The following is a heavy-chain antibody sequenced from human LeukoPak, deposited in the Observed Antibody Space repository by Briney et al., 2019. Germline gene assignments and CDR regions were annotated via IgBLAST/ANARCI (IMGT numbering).Heavy chain of an antibody. V-gene: IGHV3-53*01. D-gene: IGHD3-22*01. CDR2: IYNGGGV. CDR3: ARSDESRDWDFDL. Sequence: GGSLRLSCAASGFTFTTNFMHWVRQAPGKGLEWVSVIYNGGGVRYADSVQGRFTISRDVSKSTLSLHMNGLRAEDTAIYYCARSDESRDWDFDLWGRGTLVTVSS. J-gene: IGHJ2*01. CDR1: GFTFTTNF.